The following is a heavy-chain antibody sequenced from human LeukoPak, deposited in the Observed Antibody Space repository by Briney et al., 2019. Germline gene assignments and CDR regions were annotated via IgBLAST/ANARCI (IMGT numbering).Heavy chain of an antibody. D-gene: IGHD4-11*01. CDR2: FDIEDAET. CDR1: GHSLTDLS. J-gene: IGHJ4*02. V-gene: IGHV1-24*01. CDR3: VAEVIEVTMGDY. Sequence: ASVKVSCKVSGHSLTDLSIHWVRQAPGKGLEWMGGFDIEDAETIYGQEFEGRVIMTEDTATETAYMELSSLKYEDTAVYYCVAEVIEVTMGDYWGQGTLVTVSS.